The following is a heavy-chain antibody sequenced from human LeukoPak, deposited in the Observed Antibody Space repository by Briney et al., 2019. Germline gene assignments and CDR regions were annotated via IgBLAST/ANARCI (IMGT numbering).Heavy chain of an antibody. J-gene: IGHJ3*02. CDR2: FIPILGTA. Sequence: SVKVSCKASGGTFSDYALNWVRQAPGQGLEWMGVFIPILGTANCTQKFQDRVTITADISTNTVNMELSSLRSEDTAVYYCARSFTYYYDSSGYYLPDAFDIWGQGTMVTVSS. V-gene: IGHV1-69*10. D-gene: IGHD3-22*01. CDR1: GGTFSDYA. CDR3: ARSFTYYYDSSGYYLPDAFDI.